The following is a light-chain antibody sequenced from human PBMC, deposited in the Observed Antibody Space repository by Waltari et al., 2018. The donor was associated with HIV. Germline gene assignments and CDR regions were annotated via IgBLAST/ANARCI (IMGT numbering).Light chain of an antibody. V-gene: IGLV1-40*01. CDR3: QSYDSSLSGSWV. J-gene: IGLJ3*02. CDR1: TSNIGAGYD. CDR2: CNT. Sequence: QSVLTQPPSVSGAPGQRVAIFCTGSTSNIGAGYDVHRYHQVPGTDPKLLILCNTNRPSGVPARISGSKSGTSASLAISGLRAEDEAYYYCQSYDSSLSGSWVFGGGTKLTVL.